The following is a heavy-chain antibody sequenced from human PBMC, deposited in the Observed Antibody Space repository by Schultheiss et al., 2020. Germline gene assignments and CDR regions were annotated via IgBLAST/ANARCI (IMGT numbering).Heavy chain of an antibody. CDR2: MNPNSGNT. CDR1: GYTFTSYD. V-gene: IGHV1-8*01. CDR3: ARDRDEGANLDY. J-gene: IGHJ4*02. D-gene: IGHD3-16*01. Sequence: ASVKVSCKASGYTFTSYDINWVRQATGQGLEWMGWMNPNSGNTGYAQKFQGRVTITADKSTSTAYMELSSLRSEDTAVYYCARDRDEGANLDYWGQGTLVTVSS.